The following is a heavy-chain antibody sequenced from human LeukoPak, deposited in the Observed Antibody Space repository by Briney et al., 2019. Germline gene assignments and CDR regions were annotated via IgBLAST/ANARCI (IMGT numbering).Heavy chain of an antibody. D-gene: IGHD1-26*01. J-gene: IGHJ4*02. Sequence: PWGSLTLSCAASGFTFSSYSWSWVRQPPGKGLKWVSAINGSGGSTYYAESVKGRFTISRDNSKHTLYLQMNSLRAEDTAVYYCAKDWTSASYDYWGQGTLVTVSS. CDR3: AKDWTSASYDY. CDR1: GFTFSSYS. V-gene: IGHV3-23*01. CDR2: INGSGGST.